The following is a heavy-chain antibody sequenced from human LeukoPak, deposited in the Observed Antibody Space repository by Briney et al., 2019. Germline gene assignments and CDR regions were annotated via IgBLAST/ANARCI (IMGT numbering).Heavy chain of an antibody. Sequence: GGTLRLSCAASGFTFSSYGMSWVRQAPGKGLEWVSAISGSGGSTYYADSVKGRFTISRDNSKNTLYLQMNSLRAEDTAVYYCARGEFGELKYWGQGTPVTVSS. CDR3: ARGEFGELKY. CDR1: GFTFSSYG. J-gene: IGHJ4*02. CDR2: ISGSGGST. D-gene: IGHD3-10*01. V-gene: IGHV3-23*01.